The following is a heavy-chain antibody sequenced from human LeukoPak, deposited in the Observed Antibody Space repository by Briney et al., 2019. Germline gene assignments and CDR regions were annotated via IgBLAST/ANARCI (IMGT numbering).Heavy chain of an antibody. CDR3: ASLTIAVAGPRFDY. D-gene: IGHD6-19*01. J-gene: IGHJ4*02. V-gene: IGHV4-59*01. CDR1: GGSISSYY. CDR2: IYYTGNT. Sequence: PSETLSLTCTVSGGSISSYYWSWIRQPPGKGLEWMGYIYYTGNTNYNPSLKSRVTISLDTSKNQFSRKLSSVTAADTAVYYCASLTIAVAGPRFDYGGQGPLVTVSS.